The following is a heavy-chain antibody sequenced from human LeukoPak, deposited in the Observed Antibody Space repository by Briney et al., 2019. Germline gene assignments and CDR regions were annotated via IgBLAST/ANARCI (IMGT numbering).Heavy chain of an antibody. J-gene: IGHJ4*02. V-gene: IGHV3-7*01. CDR1: GFTFSRHG. CDR3: ARDRGYTTFDY. D-gene: IGHD3-16*02. Sequence: GGSLRLSCAASGFTFSRHGMNWVRQAPGKGPEWVANIKEDGSEKYYVASVKGRFTISRDNAKNSLSLQMNSLRAEDTAVYYCARDRGYTTFDYWGQGTLVTVSS. CDR2: IKEDGSEK.